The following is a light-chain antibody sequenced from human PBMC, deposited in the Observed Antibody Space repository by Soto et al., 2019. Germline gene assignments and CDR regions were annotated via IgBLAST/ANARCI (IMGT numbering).Light chain of an antibody. Sequence: EIVLTQSPGTLSLSPGERATLSCRASQSVSRYLAWYQQKPGQAPRLLIYDASNRATGNPARFSGSGSGTDFTLTISSLEPEDFAVYYCQQRLTWPPITFGQGTRLEIK. J-gene: IGKJ5*01. CDR1: QSVSRY. V-gene: IGKV3-11*01. CDR3: QQRLTWPPIT. CDR2: DAS.